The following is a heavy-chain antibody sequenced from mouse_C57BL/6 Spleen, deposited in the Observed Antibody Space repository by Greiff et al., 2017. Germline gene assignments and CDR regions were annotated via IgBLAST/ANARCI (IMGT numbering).Heavy chain of an antibody. J-gene: IGHJ3*01. CDR3: ARRDYDYDEGRFAY. CDR2: IYWDDDK. Sequence: QVTLKVSGPGILQSSQTLSLTCSFSGFSLSTSGMGVSWIRQPSGKGLEWLAHIYWDDDKRYNPSLKSRLTISKDTSRNQVFLKITSVDTADTATYYCARRDYDYDEGRFAYWGQGTLVTVSA. V-gene: IGHV8-12*01. D-gene: IGHD2-4*01. CDR1: GFSLSTSGMG.